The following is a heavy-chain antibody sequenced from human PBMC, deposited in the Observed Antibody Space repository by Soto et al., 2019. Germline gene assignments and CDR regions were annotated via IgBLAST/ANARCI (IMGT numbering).Heavy chain of an antibody. Sequence: QVQLVESGGGVVQPGRSLRLSCAASGFTFSSYAMHWVRQAPGKGLEWVAVLWYDGTNKYYPDSVKGRFTISRDNSKNTLYLQMNSLSVEDTAVYYCSRDPATSTLGYFDLWGRGTLVTVSS. CDR3: SRDPATSTLGYFDL. J-gene: IGHJ2*01. D-gene: IGHD1-1*01. CDR1: GFTFSSYA. V-gene: IGHV3-33*01. CDR2: LWYDGTNK.